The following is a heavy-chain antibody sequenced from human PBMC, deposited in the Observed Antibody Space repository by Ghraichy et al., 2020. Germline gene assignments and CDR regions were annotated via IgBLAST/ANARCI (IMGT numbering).Heavy chain of an antibody. D-gene: IGHD4-17*01. CDR1: GGSFSGYS. CDR3: TTEMTTVSRAY. Sequence: SETLSLTCAVSGGSFSGYSWSWIRQPPRTGLEWIGEINHSGSTNYNPSLKSRVTISVDTSTNQFSLKLSSVTAADTAVYYCTTEMTTVSRAYWGQGTLVTVSS. V-gene: IGHV4-34*01. J-gene: IGHJ4*02. CDR2: INHSGST.